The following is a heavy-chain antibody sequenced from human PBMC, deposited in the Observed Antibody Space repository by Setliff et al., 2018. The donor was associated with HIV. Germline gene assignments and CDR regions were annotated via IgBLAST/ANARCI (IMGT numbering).Heavy chain of an antibody. CDR2: ISGSGGST. CDR1: GFTFSSYA. V-gene: IGHV3-23*01. CDR3: AKPQRDASYFDY. D-gene: IGHD1-1*01. Sequence: GGSLRLSCAASGFTFSSYAMSWVRQAPGKGLEWVSAISGSGGSTYYGDSVKGRFTISRDNSKNTVHLQMNSLRAEDTAIYYCAKPQRDASYFDYWGQGTLVTVSS. J-gene: IGHJ4*02.